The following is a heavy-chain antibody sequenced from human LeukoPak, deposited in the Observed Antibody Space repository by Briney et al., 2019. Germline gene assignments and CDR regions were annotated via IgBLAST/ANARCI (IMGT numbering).Heavy chain of an antibody. V-gene: IGHV3-48*03. Sequence: PGGSLRLSCAASGFTFSSYEMNWVRQAPGKGLEWVSYISSTGSTIYYADSVKGRFTISRDNAKNSLYLQMNSLRAEDTAVYYCTRPHFYGDYMDVWGRGTTVTVSS. D-gene: IGHD4-17*01. CDR2: ISSTGSTI. CDR3: TRPHFYGDYMDV. J-gene: IGHJ6*03. CDR1: GFTFSSYE.